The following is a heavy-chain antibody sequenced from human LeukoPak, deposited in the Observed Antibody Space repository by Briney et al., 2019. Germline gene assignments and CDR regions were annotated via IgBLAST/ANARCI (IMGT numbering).Heavy chain of an antibody. J-gene: IGHJ4*02. CDR1: GYTFTNYY. CDR2: ILPGGGST. CDR3: ARSSFLWYFDS. D-gene: IGHD3-16*01. V-gene: IGHV1-46*01. Sequence: GASVKVSCAASGYTFTNYYIHCMRQAPGHGLEWMGVILPGGGSTSYAQKFQGRVTMTRDMSTNTVYMVLSSLRSEDTAVYYCARSSFLWYFDSWGQGTLVTVSS.